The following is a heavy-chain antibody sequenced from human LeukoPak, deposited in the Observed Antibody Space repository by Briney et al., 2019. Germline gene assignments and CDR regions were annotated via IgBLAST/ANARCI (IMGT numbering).Heavy chain of an antibody. J-gene: IGHJ4*02. CDR1: GFTFSSYA. Sequence: GGSLRLSYAASGFTFSSYAMHWVRQAPGKGLEGVAVISYDGSNKYYADSVKGRFTISRDNSKNTLYLQMNSLRAEDTAVYYCAREPVLRYFDWLIWGQGTLVTVSS. V-gene: IGHV3-30*01. CDR2: ISYDGSNK. CDR3: AREPVLRYFDWLI. D-gene: IGHD3-9*01.